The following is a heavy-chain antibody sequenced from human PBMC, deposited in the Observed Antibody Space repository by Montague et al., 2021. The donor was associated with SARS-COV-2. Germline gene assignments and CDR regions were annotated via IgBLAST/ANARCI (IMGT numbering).Heavy chain of an antibody. Sequence: PALVKPTQTLTLTCTFSGFSLSTSGVGAGWIRQPPGKALEWLAIIYWNDDKRYSPSLKSRLTITKDTSKNQVVLTMTNMDLVDTATYYCAVKIGIAAVANSYNFDHWGRGTLVTVSS. CDR3: AVKIGIAAVANSYNFDH. J-gene: IGHJ5*02. CDR1: GFSLSTSGVG. V-gene: IGHV2-5*01. D-gene: IGHD6-13*01. CDR2: IYWNDDK.